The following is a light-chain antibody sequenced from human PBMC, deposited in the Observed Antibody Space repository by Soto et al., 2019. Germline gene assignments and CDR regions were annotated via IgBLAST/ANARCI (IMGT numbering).Light chain of an antibody. CDR3: QQAHSFPIT. J-gene: IGKJ5*01. V-gene: IGKV1-12*01. CDR1: QSITSW. CDR2: AAF. Sequence: DIQMTQSPSSVSASVGDRVTITCRASQSITSWLAWYQQKPGKAPKLLIYAAFTLESGVPARFRGSGAGTDFTLTISSLQPEDFATYYCQQAHSFPITFGQGTRLEIK.